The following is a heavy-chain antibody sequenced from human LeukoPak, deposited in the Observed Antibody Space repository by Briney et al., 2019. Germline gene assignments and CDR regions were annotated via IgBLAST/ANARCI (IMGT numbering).Heavy chain of an antibody. CDR1: GFTFSNAW. CDR2: IKSKVDGGTT. J-gene: IGHJ4*02. V-gene: IGHV3-15*01. CDR3: TTDGWDLQFRY. Sequence: GGSLRLSCAASGFTFSNAWMSWVRQAPGKGLEWVGRIKSKVDGGTTEYAAPVKGRLTISRDDSKNTLYLQMNSLKTEDTAVYYCTTDGWDLQFRYWGQGTLVTVSS. D-gene: IGHD1-26*01.